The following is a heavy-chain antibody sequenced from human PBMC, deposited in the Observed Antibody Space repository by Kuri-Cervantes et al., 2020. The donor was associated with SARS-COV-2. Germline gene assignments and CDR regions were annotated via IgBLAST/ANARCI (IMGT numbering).Heavy chain of an antibody. CDR3: ARSPYDFWSGSWG. D-gene: IGHD3-3*01. CDR2: IYHTGSP. J-gene: IGHJ4*02. Sequence: SETLSLTCTVSGGSVSDRNSYWTWIRQSPGKGLEWIGYIYHTGSPTYSPSLKSRVTISLDKPKNQFFLRLTSVTAADTAVYYCARSPYDFWSGSWGWGQGTLVTVSS. V-gene: IGHV4-61*01. CDR1: GGSVSDRNSY.